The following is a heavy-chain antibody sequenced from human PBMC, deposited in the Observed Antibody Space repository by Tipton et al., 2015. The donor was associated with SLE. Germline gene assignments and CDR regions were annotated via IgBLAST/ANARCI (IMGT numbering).Heavy chain of an antibody. Sequence: SLRLSCAASGFTFSSYAMSWVRQAPGKGLEWVSGIRGSGDSTYYADSAKGRFTISRDNSKNTLDLQMNSLRAEDTAVYYCAKGRGDVGGPLGDDYWGQGTLVTVSS. CDR1: GFTFSSYA. CDR2: IRGSGDST. D-gene: IGHD3-16*01. V-gene: IGHV3-23*01. J-gene: IGHJ4*02. CDR3: AKGRGDVGGPLGDDY.